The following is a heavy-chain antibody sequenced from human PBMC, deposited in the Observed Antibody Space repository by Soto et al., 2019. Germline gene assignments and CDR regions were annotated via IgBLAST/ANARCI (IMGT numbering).Heavy chain of an antibody. CDR3: AIPSASPTPDVFYS. CDR1: GDSIERNNHY. CDR2: LYHTWGT. V-gene: IGHV4-39*01. Sequence: PSETLSLTCTVSGDSIERNNHYWTWIRQPPGDALEWIGSLYHTWGTYYKPSLRSRLTISVDTSKNQFSLRLSSVTAADAAVYYCAIPSASPTPDVFYSWGQGTMVTVSS. J-gene: IGHJ3*01. D-gene: IGHD2-15*01.